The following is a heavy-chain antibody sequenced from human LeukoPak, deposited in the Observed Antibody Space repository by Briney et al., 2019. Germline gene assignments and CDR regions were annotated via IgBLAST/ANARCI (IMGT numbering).Heavy chain of an antibody. CDR3: ARVLGAARPAAFDI. D-gene: IGHD6-6*01. V-gene: IGHV4-30-2*01. CDR1: GGSISSGGYS. J-gene: IGHJ3*02. CDR2: IYHSGST. Sequence: SETLSLTCAVSGGSISSGGYSWSWIRQPPGKGLEWIGYIYHSGSTYYNPSLKSRVTISVDRSRNQFSLKLSSVTAADTAVYYCARVLGAARPAAFDIWGQGTMVTVSS.